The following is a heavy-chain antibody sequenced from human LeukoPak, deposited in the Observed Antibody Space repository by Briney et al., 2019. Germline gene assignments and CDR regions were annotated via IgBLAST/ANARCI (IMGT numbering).Heavy chain of an antibody. V-gene: IGHV4-31*03. Sequence: SETLSLTCTVSGGSISSGGYYWRWIRQHPGKGLEWIGYIYYSGSTYYNPSLKSRVTISVDTSKNQFSLKLSSVTAADTAVYYCARGRYCSGGSCYSEVDYWGQGTLVTVSS. CDR2: IYYSGST. CDR3: ARGRYCSGGSCYSEVDY. CDR1: GGSISSGGYY. J-gene: IGHJ4*02. D-gene: IGHD2-15*01.